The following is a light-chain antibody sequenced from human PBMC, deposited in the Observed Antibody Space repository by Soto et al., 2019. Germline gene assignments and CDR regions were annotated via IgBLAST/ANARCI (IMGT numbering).Light chain of an antibody. CDR1: SGHSSYA. CDR2: VNSDGSH. J-gene: IGLJ2*01. Sequence: QSVLTQSPSASASLGASVKFTCTLSSGHSSYAIAWHQQQPEKGPRYLMKVNSDGSHSKGDGIPDRFSGSSSGAERYLTISSLQSEDEADYYCQTWCTGFHVVFGGGTKLTVL. V-gene: IGLV4-69*01. CDR3: QTWCTGFHVV.